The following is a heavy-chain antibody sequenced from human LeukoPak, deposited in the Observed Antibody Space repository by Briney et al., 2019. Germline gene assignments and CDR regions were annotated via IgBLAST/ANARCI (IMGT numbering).Heavy chain of an antibody. V-gene: IGHV5-51*01. Sequence: GESLKISCKGSGYSFTSYWIGWVRQMPGKGLEWMGIIYPGDSDTRYRPSFQGQVTISADKSISTAHLQWSSLKASDTAMYYCARREPAAMYAFDIWGQGTMVIVSS. CDR1: GYSFTSYW. CDR3: ARREPAAMYAFDI. CDR2: IYPGDSDT. J-gene: IGHJ3*02. D-gene: IGHD2-2*01.